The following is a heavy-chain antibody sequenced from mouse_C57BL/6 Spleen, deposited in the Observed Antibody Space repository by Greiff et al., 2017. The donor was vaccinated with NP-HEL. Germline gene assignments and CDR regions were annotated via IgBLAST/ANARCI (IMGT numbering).Heavy chain of an antibody. CDR1: GYTFTSYW. V-gene: IGHV1-59*01. D-gene: IGHD1-1*01. CDR3: ARSVYYGSSEDY. CDR2: IDPSDSYT. Sequence: VQLQQSGAELVRPGTSVKLSCKASGYTFTSYWMHWVKQRPGQGLEWIGVIDPSDSYTNYNQKFKGKATLTVDTSSSTAYMQLSSLTSEDSAVYYCARSVYYGSSEDYWGQSTTLTVSS. J-gene: IGHJ2*01.